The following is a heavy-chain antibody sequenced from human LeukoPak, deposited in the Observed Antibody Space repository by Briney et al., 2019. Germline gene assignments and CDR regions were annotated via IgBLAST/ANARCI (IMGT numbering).Heavy chain of an antibody. Sequence: PSETLPLTCAVYGGSFSGYYWSWIRQPPGKGLEWIGEINHSGSTNYNPSLKSRVTISVDTSKNQFSLKLSSVTAADTAVYYCASLYYDILTGYYSAWGQGTLVTVSS. CDR3: ASLYYDILTGYYSA. V-gene: IGHV4-34*01. CDR2: INHSGST. J-gene: IGHJ5*02. CDR1: GGSFSGYY. D-gene: IGHD3-9*01.